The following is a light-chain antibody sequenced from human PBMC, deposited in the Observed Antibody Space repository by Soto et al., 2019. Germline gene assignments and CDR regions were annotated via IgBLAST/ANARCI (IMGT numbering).Light chain of an antibody. CDR1: QSIRYY. CDR2: GAS. J-gene: IGKJ1*01. Sequence: GDRVTITCRASQSIRYYLAWYQQMPGKAPKLLIYGASSLQSGAPSRFSGSGSGTAFTLTISSLQPDDFATYFCQHNNSYSQTFGQGTKVEIK. CDR3: QHNNSYSQT. V-gene: IGKV1-5*01.